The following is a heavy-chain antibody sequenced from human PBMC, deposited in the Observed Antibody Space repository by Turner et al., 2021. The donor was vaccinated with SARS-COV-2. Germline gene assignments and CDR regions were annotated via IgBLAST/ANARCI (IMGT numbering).Heavy chain of an antibody. J-gene: IGHJ5*02. V-gene: IGHV3-30*04. Sequence: VQLVESGGGLVQSGGSLRLSCEASGFTFSSYAMHWVRQAPGKGLEWVAVISYDGSNKYYADSVKGRFTISRDNSKNTLYLQMNSLRAEDTAVYYCARDLFIAAAGMAFDPWGQGTLVTVSS. CDR2: ISYDGSNK. CDR3: ARDLFIAAAGMAFDP. CDR1: GFTFSSYA. D-gene: IGHD6-13*01.